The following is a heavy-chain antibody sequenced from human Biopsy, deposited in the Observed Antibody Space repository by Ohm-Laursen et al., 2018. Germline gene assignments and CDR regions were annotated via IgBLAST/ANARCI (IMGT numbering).Heavy chain of an antibody. CDR2: IFYRGST. Sequence: SETLSLTCIVSGGFISNNNYYWGWIRQPPGKGLEWIGSIFYRGSTHYKPSLKSQVNISVDTSKNQFSLKLNSLTAADTAVYYCARDYDTSGYYYVSWGQGTLVTASS. J-gene: IGHJ5*02. D-gene: IGHD3-22*01. CDR3: ARDYDTSGYYYVS. CDR1: GGFISNNNYY. V-gene: IGHV4-39*01.